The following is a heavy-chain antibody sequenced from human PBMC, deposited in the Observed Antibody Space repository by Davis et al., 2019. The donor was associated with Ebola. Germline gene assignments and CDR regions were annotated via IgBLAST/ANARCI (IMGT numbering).Heavy chain of an antibody. D-gene: IGHD1-14*01. J-gene: IGHJ4*02. CDR2: IYYSGST. V-gene: IGHV4-59*01. CDR1: GCSISNYY. Sequence: MPSETLSLTCTVSGCSISNYYWSWIRSPPANGLEWIGYIYYSGSTNYKPSSKSRVTIYVVTSKNQFSLRLGSVTAADTAVYYCARGPPTLDYWGQGTLVTVSS. CDR3: ARGPPTLDY.